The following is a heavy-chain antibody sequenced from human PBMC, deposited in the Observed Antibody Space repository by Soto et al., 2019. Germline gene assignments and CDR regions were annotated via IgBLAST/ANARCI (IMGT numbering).Heavy chain of an antibody. Sequence: SETLSLTCTVSGGSITSSYWSWIRRPPGKGLEWIAYIYDTGISGYTPSTSYNPSLKSRVTMSVDTSKSQFPLKLTSVTATDTAVYYCARGEDAFFYYGLDVWGQGSTVTVSS. J-gene: IGHJ6*02. CDR1: GGSITSSY. V-gene: IGHV4-59*01. CDR3: ARGEDAFFYYGLDV. CDR2: IYDTGISGYTPST.